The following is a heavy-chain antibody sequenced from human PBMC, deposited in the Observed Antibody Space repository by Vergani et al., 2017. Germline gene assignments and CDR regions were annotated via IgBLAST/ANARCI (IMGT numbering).Heavy chain of an antibody. V-gene: IGHV4-31*03. D-gene: IGHD3-22*01. CDR1: GGSISSGGYY. CDR2: SYYSGST. Sequence: QVQLQESGPGLVKPSQTLSLTCTVPGGSISSGGYYWSWIRQHPGKGLEWIGYSYYSGSTYYNPSLKSRVTISVDTSKNQFSLKLSSVTAADTAVYYCARVDSGYYYYTDGGRWFDPWGQGTLVTVSS. J-gene: IGHJ5*02. CDR3: ARVDSGYYYYTDGGRWFDP.